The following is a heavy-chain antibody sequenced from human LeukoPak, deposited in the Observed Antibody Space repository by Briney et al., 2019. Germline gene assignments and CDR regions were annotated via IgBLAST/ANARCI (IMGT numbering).Heavy chain of an antibody. Sequence: SETLSLTCAVYGGSFSGYYWSWIRQPPGKGLEWIGEINHSGSTNYNPSLKSRVTISVDTSKNQFSLKLSSVTAADTAVHYCARGGSVAGMFYYYYGMDVWGQGTTVTVSS. J-gene: IGHJ6*02. D-gene: IGHD6-19*01. CDR2: INHSGST. V-gene: IGHV4-34*01. CDR1: GGSFSGYY. CDR3: ARGGSVAGMFYYYYGMDV.